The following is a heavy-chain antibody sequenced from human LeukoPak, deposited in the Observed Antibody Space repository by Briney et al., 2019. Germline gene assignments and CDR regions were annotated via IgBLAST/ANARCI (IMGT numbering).Heavy chain of an antibody. V-gene: IGHV3-23*01. CDR2: STGSSAST. D-gene: IGHD3-22*01. Sequence: GGSLRLSCAASGFTFSSYAMIWVRQAPGQGLEWVSSSTGSSASTYYAHYVKGRVTISRDNSKNTLYLQLNSLRAEDMAVYYCAKLVQYDTHWGHGHLVTVSS. CDR1: GFTFSSYA. J-gene: IGHJ4*01. CDR3: AKLVQYDTH.